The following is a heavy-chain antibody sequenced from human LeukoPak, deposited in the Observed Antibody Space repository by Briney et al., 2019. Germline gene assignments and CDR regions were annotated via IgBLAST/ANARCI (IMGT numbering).Heavy chain of an antibody. Sequence: SETLSLTCTVSGGSIGGGDYYWSWIRQHPGKGLEWIGYIYYSGSTYYNPSLKSRVTISGDTSKNRFSLELSSVTAADTAVYYCARGSDIVATIWFDPWGQGILVTVSS. CDR3: ARGSDIVATIWFDP. CDR2: IYYSGST. D-gene: IGHD5-12*01. J-gene: IGHJ5*02. V-gene: IGHV4-31*03. CDR1: GGSIGGGDYY.